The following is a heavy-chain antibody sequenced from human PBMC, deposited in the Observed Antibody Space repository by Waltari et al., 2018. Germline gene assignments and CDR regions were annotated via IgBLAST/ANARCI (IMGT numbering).Heavy chain of an antibody. V-gene: IGHV3-30*01. J-gene: IGHJ4*02. CDR3: ARDYNSLVDY. CDR1: GFIFRDYA. CDR2: ISYDGVEK. Sequence: HVHLVESGGGVVQPGRSLRLSCVASGFIFRDYAMPWVRQTPGKGLHWVALISYDGVEKWYADSLKGRFTISRDNSKSTLYLQIDSLRSEDTAVYYCARDYNSLVDYWGQGILVTVSS. D-gene: IGHD1-1*01.